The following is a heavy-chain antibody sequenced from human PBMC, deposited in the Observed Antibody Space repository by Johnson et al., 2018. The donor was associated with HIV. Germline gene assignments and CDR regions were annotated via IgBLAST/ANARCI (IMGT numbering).Heavy chain of an antibody. CDR3: AKDRRELPSPFDI. CDR1: GFTFSSYG. D-gene: IGHD1-7*01. Sequence: QEQLVESGGGLVRPGGSLRLSCAASGFTFSSYGMHWVRQAPGKGLEWVAFIRYDGSNKYYADSVKGRFTISRDNSKNTLYLQMNSLRAEDTAVYYCAKDRRELPSPFDIWGQGTVVTVSS. V-gene: IGHV3-30*02. CDR2: IRYDGSNK. J-gene: IGHJ3*02.